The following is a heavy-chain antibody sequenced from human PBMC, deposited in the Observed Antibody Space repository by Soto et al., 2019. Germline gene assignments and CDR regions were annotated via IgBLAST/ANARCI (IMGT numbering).Heavy chain of an antibody. CDR1: GDSVSSWSYY. D-gene: IGHD3-10*01. J-gene: IGHJ4*02. V-gene: IGHV4-61*01. Sequence: SETLALTFSVSGDSVSSWSYYWSWIRQPPGKGLEWIGYVYYSGSTSYNPSLETGVTISVDTSKNQFSLKLTSVTPADTAVYYCARAPRGNYGYPSYSDYWGQGTLVTVSS. CDR3: ARAPRGNYGYPSYSDY. CDR2: VYYSGST.